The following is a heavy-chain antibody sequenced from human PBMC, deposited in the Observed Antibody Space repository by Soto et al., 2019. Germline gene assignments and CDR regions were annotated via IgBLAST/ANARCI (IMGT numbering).Heavy chain of an antibody. Sequence: QVQLVQSGAEVKKPGSSVRVSCKASGTIFSSYTISWVRQAPGQGLEWMGRIIPLLGETNSAQKFQGRVTLXPDKSTNTAYMELNSLRLEDTAVYYCARGLGGRMDDWGQGTTVTVSS. V-gene: IGHV1-69*08. J-gene: IGHJ6*02. CDR2: IIPLLGET. CDR1: GTIFSSYT. CDR3: ARGLGGRMDD. D-gene: IGHD3-16*01.